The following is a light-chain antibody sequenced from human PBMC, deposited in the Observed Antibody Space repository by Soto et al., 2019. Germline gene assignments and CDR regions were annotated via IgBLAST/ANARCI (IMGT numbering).Light chain of an antibody. CDR1: SSDVGGYNY. Sequence: QSVLTQPASVSGSPGQSITISCTGTSSDVGGYNYVSWYQQHPGKAPKLTIYDVSNRPSGVSNRFSGSKSGNTASLTISGLQAEDEADYYCSSYTSSSTLLEFGGGTKLTVL. CDR2: DVS. J-gene: IGLJ3*02. V-gene: IGLV2-14*01. CDR3: SSYTSSSTLLE.